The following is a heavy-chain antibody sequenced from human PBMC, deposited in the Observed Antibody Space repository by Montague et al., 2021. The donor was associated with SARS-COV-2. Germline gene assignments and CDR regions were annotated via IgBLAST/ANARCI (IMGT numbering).Heavy chain of an antibody. CDR3: PRGGGRLQYSYYYGMDV. J-gene: IGHJ6*02. V-gene: IGHV4-59*01. CDR1: GGSMINNY. D-gene: IGHD5-12*01. CDR2: IYYTGST. Sequence: SETLSLTCSVSGGSMINNYWSWIRQPPGKGLEWMGYIYYTGSTDXNPSLESRATLSIDTSKNEFSLKLTSVTAADTAVYYCPRGGGRLQYSYYYGMDVWGQGTTVTVSS.